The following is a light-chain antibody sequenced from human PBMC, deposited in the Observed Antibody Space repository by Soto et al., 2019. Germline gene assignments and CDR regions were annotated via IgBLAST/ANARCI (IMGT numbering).Light chain of an antibody. Sequence: QSVLTQPPSASGAPGQRVTISCSGSSSNIGSNYVYWYQQLPGTAPKLLIYRNNQRRSGVPDRFSGSKSGTSVSLAISGRRSEDEADYYCAAWDDSLSGVLFGGGTKLTVL. V-gene: IGLV1-47*01. CDR1: SSNIGSNY. J-gene: IGLJ2*01. CDR3: AAWDDSLSGVL. CDR2: RNN.